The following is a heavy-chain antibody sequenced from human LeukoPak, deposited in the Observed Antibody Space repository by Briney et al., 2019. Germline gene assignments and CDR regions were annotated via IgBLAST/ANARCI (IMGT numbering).Heavy chain of an antibody. J-gene: IGHJ4*02. V-gene: IGHV1-69*13. CDR2: IIPIFGTA. CDR1: GGTFSSYA. Sequence: GASVKVSCKASGGTFSSYAISWVRQAPGQGLEWMGGIIPIFGTANYAQKFQGRVTITADESTSTAYMELSSLRSEDTAVYYCARETLNVDTAMDYNSRFDYWGQGTLVTVSS. CDR3: ARETLNVDTAMDYNSRFDY. D-gene: IGHD5-18*01.